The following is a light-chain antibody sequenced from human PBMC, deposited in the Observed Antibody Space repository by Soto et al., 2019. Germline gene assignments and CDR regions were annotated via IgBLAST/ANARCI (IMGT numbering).Light chain of an antibody. CDR1: QGIGND. Sequence: AIQVTQSPSSLSASVGDRVTITCRASQGIGNDLGWYQQKPGKAPKLLIYSASSMQSVVPPSFGASGSGTSFTLTISRLQHEDSASYYCLQDYNLWTFGQGTKVEI. CDR2: SAS. V-gene: IGKV1-6*01. CDR3: LQDYNLWT. J-gene: IGKJ1*01.